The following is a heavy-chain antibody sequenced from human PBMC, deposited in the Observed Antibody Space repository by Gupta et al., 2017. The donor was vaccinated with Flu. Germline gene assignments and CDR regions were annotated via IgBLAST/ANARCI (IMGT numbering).Heavy chain of an antibody. Sequence: QVQLVESGGGVVQPGRSLRLSRAASGFTFSSYGMHWFRQAPGKGLEWVAVISYDGSNKYYADSVKGRFTISRDNSKNTLYLQMNSLRAEDTAVYYCAKDWDIAAAGTASWYFQHWGQGTLVTVSS. V-gene: IGHV3-30*18. D-gene: IGHD6-13*01. J-gene: IGHJ1*01. CDR1: GFTFSSYG. CDR2: ISYDGSNK. CDR3: AKDWDIAAAGTASWYFQH.